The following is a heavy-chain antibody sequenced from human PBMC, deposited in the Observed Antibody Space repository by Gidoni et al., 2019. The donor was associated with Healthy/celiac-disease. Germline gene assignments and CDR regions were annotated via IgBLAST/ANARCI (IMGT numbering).Heavy chain of an antibody. CDR1: GGSTNSSNW. CDR3: ARVGSGIAVLFDY. Sequence: QVPLQESGPGLVKPSVHLSLTCAVSGGSTNSSNWWRWVRQPPGKGLEWIGEIYHSGSTNYNPSLKSRVTISVDKSKNQFSLKLSSVTAADTAVYYCARVGSGIAVLFDYWGQGTLVTVSS. D-gene: IGHD6-19*01. CDR2: IYHSGST. V-gene: IGHV4-4*02. J-gene: IGHJ4*02.